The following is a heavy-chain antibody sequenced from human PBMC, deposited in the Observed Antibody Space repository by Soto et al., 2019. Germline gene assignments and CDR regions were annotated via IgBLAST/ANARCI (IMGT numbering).Heavy chain of an antibody. CDR2: ISWNSGSI. D-gene: IGHD5-12*01. J-gene: IGHJ4*02. CDR1: GFTFDDYA. CDR3: AKDICSGYDKYYFDY. V-gene: IGHV3-9*01. Sequence: EVQLVESGGGLVQPGRSLRLSCAASGFTFDDYAMHWVRQAPGKGLEWVSGISWNSGSIGYADSVKGRFTISRDNAKNSLYLQINSLRAEDTALYYCAKDICSGYDKYYFDYWGQGTLVTVSS.